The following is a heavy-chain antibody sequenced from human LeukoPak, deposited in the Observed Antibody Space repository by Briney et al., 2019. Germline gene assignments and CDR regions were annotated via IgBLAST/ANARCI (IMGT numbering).Heavy chain of an antibody. V-gene: IGHV3-21*01. CDR2: ISSSGSYI. D-gene: IGHD1-7*01. CDR1: GFTFSIYS. Sequence: PGGSLRLSCAASGFTFSIYSMDWVRQAPGKGLEWVSSISSSGSYIYYADSLKGRFTISRDNAKNSLYLQMNSLRAEDTAVYYCARERRELLPINNWFDPWGQGTLVTVSS. CDR3: ARERRELLPINNWFDP. J-gene: IGHJ5*02.